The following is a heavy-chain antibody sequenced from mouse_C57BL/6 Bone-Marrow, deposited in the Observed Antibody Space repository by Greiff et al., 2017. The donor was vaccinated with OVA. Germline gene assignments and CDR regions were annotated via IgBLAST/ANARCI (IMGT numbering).Heavy chain of an antibody. Sequence: VQLQQSGAELVRPGTSVKLSCKASGYTFTSYWMHWVKQRPGQGLEWIGVIDPSDSYTNYNQKFKGKATLTVDTSSSPAYMQLSSLTSEDSAVYYCARWGTTVVADFDYWGQGTTLTVSS. D-gene: IGHD1-1*01. V-gene: IGHV1-59*01. CDR2: IDPSDSYT. CDR1: GYTFTSYW. CDR3: ARWGTTVVADFDY. J-gene: IGHJ2*01.